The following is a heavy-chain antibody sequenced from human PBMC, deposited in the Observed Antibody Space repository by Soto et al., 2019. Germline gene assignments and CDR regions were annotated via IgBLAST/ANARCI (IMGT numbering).Heavy chain of an antibody. D-gene: IGHD3-3*01. CDR2: ISAYNGST. J-gene: IGHJ6*03. CDR1: GYTFTGYY. Sequence: ASVKVSCKASGYTFTGYYMHWVRQAPGQGLEWMGWISAYNGSTNYAQKIQGRVTMTTDTSTSTAYMELRSLRSDDTAVYYCARDASSFFWSGYYYYYMDVWGKGTTVTSP. CDR3: ARDASSFFWSGYYYYYMDV. V-gene: IGHV1-18*04.